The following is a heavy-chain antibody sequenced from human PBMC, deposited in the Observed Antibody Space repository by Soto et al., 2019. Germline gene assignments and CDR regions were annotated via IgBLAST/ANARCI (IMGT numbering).Heavy chain of an antibody. CDR3: ATFTYSYDTSGHRAFDI. CDR1: GFIFSDSY. CDR2: ISGSGRAI. V-gene: IGHV3-11*01. D-gene: IGHD3-22*01. Sequence: LRLSCAASGFIFSDSYLSWIRQAPGKGLGWVSYISGSGRAIYHADSVKGRFTISRDDAKNSLYLQMNNLRAEDTAVYYCATFTYSYDTSGHRAFDIWGQGTMVTVSS. J-gene: IGHJ3*02.